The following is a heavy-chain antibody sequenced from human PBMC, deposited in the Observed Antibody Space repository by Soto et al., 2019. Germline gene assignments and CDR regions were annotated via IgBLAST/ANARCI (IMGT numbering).Heavy chain of an antibody. V-gene: IGHV3-21*01. CDR1: GFTFRSYS. CDR2: ISSSSSYI. D-gene: IGHD5-12*01. Sequence: PGGSLRLSCAASGFTFRSYSMNWVRQAPGKGLEWVSSISSSSSYIYYADSVKGRFAISRDNAKNSLYLQMNSLRAEDTAVYYRARGGYSGYYYYGIDVWGQGTTVTV. J-gene: IGHJ6*02. CDR3: ARGGYSGYYYYGIDV.